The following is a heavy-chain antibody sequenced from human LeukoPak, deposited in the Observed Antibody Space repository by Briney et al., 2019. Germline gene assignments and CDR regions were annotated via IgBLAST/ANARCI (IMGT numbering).Heavy chain of an antibody. CDR3: ARHGYSSGWYGGYNWFDP. Sequence: SETLSLTCAVYGGSFSGYYWSWIRQPPGKGLEWIGEINHSGGTNYNPSLKSRVTISVDTSKNQFSLKLSSVTAADTAVYYCARHGYSSGWYGGYNWFDPWGQGTLVTVSS. D-gene: IGHD6-19*01. J-gene: IGHJ5*02. V-gene: IGHV4-34*01. CDR2: INHSGGT. CDR1: GGSFSGYY.